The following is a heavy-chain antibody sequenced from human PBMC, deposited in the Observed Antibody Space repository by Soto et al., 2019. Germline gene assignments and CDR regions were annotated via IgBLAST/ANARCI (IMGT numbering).Heavy chain of an antibody. Sequence: PSETLSLTCTVSGGSISSYYWSWIRQPPGKGLEWIGYIYYSGSTNYNPSLKSRVTISVDTSKNQFSLKLSSVTAADTAVYYCARGLPLWFGEPVWAFGIWGQGTMVTVSS. V-gene: IGHV4-59*01. D-gene: IGHD3-10*01. J-gene: IGHJ3*02. CDR2: IYYSGST. CDR1: GGSISSYY. CDR3: ARGLPLWFGEPVWAFGI.